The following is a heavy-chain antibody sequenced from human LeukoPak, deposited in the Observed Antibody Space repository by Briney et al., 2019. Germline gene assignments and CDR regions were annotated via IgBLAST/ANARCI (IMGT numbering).Heavy chain of an antibody. Sequence: PSETLSLTCAVSGGSISSGGYSWSWTRQPPGKGLEWIGYIYYSGSTYYNPSLKSRVTISVDTSKNQFSLKLSSVTAADTAVYYCARRELLWFGAIYYFDYWGQGTLVTVSS. D-gene: IGHD3-10*01. CDR3: ARRELLWFGAIYYFDY. CDR2: IYYSGST. J-gene: IGHJ4*02. V-gene: IGHV4-30-4*07. CDR1: GGSISSGGYS.